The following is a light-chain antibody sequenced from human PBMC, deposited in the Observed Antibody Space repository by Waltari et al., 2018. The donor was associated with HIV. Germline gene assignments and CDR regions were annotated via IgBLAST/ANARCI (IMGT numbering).Light chain of an antibody. CDR3: QSYDNALSGSL. Sequence: QSVLTQPPSVSGAPGQRVTISCTGTTSNIGAGYDVHWYQQLPGTAPKLLVFGNAYRPLGGRDRFDGSKSGTSGSLAISGVQDGDEGDYYCQSYDNALSGSLFGGGTKVTVL. J-gene: IGLJ2*01. CDR2: GNA. CDR1: TSNIGAGYD. V-gene: IGLV1-40*01.